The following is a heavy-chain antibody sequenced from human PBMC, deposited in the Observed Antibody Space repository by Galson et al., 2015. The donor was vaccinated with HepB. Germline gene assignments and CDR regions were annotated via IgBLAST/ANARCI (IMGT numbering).Heavy chain of an antibody. V-gene: IGHV3-30-3*01. CDR2: ISYDGSNK. D-gene: IGHD5-12*01. J-gene: IGHJ4*02. CDR3: AGSSDRGYDFFFRGSFDY. Sequence: SLRLSCAASGFTFSSYAMHWVRQAPGKGLEWVAVISYDGSNKYYADSVKGRFTISRDNSKNTLYLQMNSLRAEDTAVYYCAGSSDRGYDFFFRGSFDYWGQGTLVTVSS. CDR1: GFTFSSYA.